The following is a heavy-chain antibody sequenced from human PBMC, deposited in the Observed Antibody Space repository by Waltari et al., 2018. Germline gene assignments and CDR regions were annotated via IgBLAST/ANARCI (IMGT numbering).Heavy chain of an antibody. CDR2: IYSGGST. J-gene: IGHJ4*02. CDR1: GFTVSSNY. Sequence: EVQLVESGGGLVQPGGSLRLSCAASGFTVSSNYMSWVRQAPGKGLEWVSVIYSGGSTYYADSVKGRFTISRDNSKNTLYLQMNSLRAEDTAVYYCARTRGYSYGPSYYFDYWGQGTLVTVSS. V-gene: IGHV3-66*01. CDR3: ARTRGYSYGPSYYFDY. D-gene: IGHD5-18*01.